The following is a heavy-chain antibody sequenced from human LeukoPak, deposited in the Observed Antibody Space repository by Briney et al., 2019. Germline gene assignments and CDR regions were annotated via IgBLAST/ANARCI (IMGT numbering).Heavy chain of an antibody. V-gene: IGHV1-2*02. J-gene: IGHJ4*02. Sequence: GASVKVSCKTSGYTFTGYYMHWVRQAPGQGHEWMGWINPNSGGTNYAQKFQGRVTMTRDTSISTAYMELSRLRSDDTATYYCAREIGGYSYGFSVDYWGQGTLVTVSS. CDR1: GYTFTGYY. CDR2: INPNSGGT. D-gene: IGHD5-18*01. CDR3: AREIGGYSYGFSVDY.